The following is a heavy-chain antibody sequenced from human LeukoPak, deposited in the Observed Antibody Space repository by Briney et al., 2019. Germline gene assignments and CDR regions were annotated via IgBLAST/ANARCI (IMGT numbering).Heavy chain of an antibody. CDR1: GGSISSYY. V-gene: IGHV4-59*01. Sequence: PSVTLSLTCTVSGGSISSYYWSWIRQPPGKGLEWIGYIYYSGSTNYNPSLKSRVTISVDTSKNQFSLKLSSVTAADTAVYYCARDEYNWFDPWGQGTLVTVSS. CDR3: ARDEYNWFDP. J-gene: IGHJ5*02. CDR2: IYYSGST.